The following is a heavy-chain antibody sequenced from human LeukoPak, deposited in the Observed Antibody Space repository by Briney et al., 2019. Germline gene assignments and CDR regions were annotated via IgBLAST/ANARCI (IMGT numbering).Heavy chain of an antibody. J-gene: IGHJ4*02. V-gene: IGHV3-23*01. D-gene: IGHD1-1*01. CDR2: ISGSGGEV. CDR3: SKDLTTRSIGYFDY. CDR1: GFTFSSYG. Sequence: PGGSLRLSCAASGFTFSSYGMNWVRQAPGEGPEWVSSISGSGGEVHYADSVKGRFTISRDNSQNTFYLRMNSLRVEDTAIYYCSKDLTTRSIGYFDYWGQGTLVTVSS.